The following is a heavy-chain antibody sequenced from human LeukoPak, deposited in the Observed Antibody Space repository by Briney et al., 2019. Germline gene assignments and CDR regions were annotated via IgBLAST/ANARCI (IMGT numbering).Heavy chain of an antibody. CDR1: GDSISRYY. V-gene: IGHV4-4*08. CDR3: ARSSASSMGTMDV. J-gene: IGHJ6*02. Sequence: SETLSLTCTVSGDSISRYYWSWIRQHPGKGLEWIGYTHSNGRTNYNPSLKSRVTMSLDTSKNQFSLNLSSVTAADTAVYYCARSSASSMGTMDVWGQGTTVTVS. CDR2: THSNGRT. D-gene: IGHD2/OR15-2a*01.